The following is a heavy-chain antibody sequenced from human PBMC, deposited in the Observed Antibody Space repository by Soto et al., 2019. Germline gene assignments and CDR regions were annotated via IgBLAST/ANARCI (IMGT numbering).Heavy chain of an antibody. J-gene: IGHJ5*02. V-gene: IGHV3-53*02. CDR3: ARYCSGGSCYPSPHNWFDP. CDR2: IYSGGST. D-gene: IGHD2-15*01. CDR1: GFTVRSNY. Sequence: VQLVETGGGLIQPGGSRRLSCAASGFTVRSNYMSWVRQAPGKGLEWVSVIYSGGSTYYADSVKGRFTISRDNSKNTVYLQMNSLRAEDTAVYYCARYCSGGSCYPSPHNWFDPWGQGTLVTVSS.